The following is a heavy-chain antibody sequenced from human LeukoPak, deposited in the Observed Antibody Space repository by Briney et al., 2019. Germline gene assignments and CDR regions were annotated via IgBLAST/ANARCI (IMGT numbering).Heavy chain of an antibody. D-gene: IGHD1-14*01. Sequence: SETLSLTCTVSGGSISSRTYFWGWIRQPPGGTLVWIGSLYYTGDTYYNPSLSSRVAMSIDTSNNQFSLKLSSVTAADTAVYYCARHLRGSGYKDAFDIWGQGTMVTVSS. V-gene: IGHV4-39*01. CDR1: GGSISSRTYF. CDR2: LYYTGDT. J-gene: IGHJ3*02. CDR3: ARHLRGSGYKDAFDI.